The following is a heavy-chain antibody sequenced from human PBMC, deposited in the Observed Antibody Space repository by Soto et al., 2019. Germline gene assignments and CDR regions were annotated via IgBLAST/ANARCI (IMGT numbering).Heavy chain of an antibody. Sequence: GASVKVSCKASGGTFSSYAISWVRQAPGQGLEWMGGIIPIFGTANYAQRFQGRVTITADESTSTAYMELSSLRSEDTAVYYCAREGGYGSGSYYRNDAFDIWGQGTMVTVS. D-gene: IGHD3-10*01. CDR2: IIPIFGTA. J-gene: IGHJ3*02. CDR3: AREGGYGSGSYYRNDAFDI. CDR1: GGTFSSYA. V-gene: IGHV1-69*13.